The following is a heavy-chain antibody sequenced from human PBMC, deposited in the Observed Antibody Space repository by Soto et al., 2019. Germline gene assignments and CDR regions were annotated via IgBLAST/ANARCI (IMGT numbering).Heavy chain of an antibody. Sequence: QVQLVESGGGLVKPGGSLRLSCAASGFTFSDYYMSWIRQAPGKGLEWVSYISSSGSTIYYADSVKGRFTISRDNAKNSPFRQMNSRRAEETAVYYCARAVAAAGYYYYYYYYMDVWGKGTTVTVSS. J-gene: IGHJ6*03. CDR3: ARAVAAAGYYYYYYYYMDV. V-gene: IGHV3-11*01. D-gene: IGHD6-13*01. CDR1: GFTFSDYY. CDR2: ISSSGSTI.